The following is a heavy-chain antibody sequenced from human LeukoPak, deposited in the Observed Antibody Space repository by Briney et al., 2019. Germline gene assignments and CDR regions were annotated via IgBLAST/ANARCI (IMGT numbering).Heavy chain of an antibody. V-gene: IGHV1-8*01. Sequence: ASVKVSCEASGYTFTSYDINWVRQATGQGLEWMGWMNPNSGNTGYAQKFQGRVTMTRNTSIGTAYMELSSLRSEDTAVYYCARTLSYYYYMDVWGKGTTVTVSS. D-gene: IGHD2/OR15-2a*01. CDR2: MNPNSGNT. CDR3: ARTLSYYYYMDV. CDR1: GYTFTSYD. J-gene: IGHJ6*03.